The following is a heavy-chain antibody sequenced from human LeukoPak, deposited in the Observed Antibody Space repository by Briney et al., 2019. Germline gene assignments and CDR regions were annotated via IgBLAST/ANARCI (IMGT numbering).Heavy chain of an antibody. Sequence: ASVKVSRKASGGTFSSYAISWVRQAPGQGLEWMGRIIPILGIANYAQKFQGRVTITADKSTSTAYMELSSLRSEDTAVYYCAREAFRDYYDRSGYLDYWGQGTLVTVSS. J-gene: IGHJ4*02. CDR2: IIPILGIA. CDR3: AREAFRDYYDRSGYLDY. CDR1: GGTFSSYA. V-gene: IGHV1-69*04. D-gene: IGHD3-22*01.